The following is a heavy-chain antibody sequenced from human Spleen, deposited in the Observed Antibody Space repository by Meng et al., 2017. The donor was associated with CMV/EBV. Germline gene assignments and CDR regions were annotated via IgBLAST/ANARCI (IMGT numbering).Heavy chain of an antibody. J-gene: IGHJ4*02. CDR3: ARHKGINSPGLYYFDY. V-gene: IGHV4-39*01. D-gene: IGHD2-15*01. Sequence: SISSGSYYWGWLRQRPGKGLEWIGSIYYSGSTYYNPTLKSRVTIYVDTSKNQFSLKLSSVTAADTAVYYCARHKGINSPGLYYFDYWGQGTLVTVSS. CDR2: IYYSGST. CDR1: SISSGSYY.